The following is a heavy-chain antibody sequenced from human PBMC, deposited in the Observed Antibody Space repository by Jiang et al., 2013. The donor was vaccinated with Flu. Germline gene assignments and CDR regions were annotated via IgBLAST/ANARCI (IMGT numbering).Heavy chain of an antibody. Sequence: VQLVESGAEVKKPGESLKISCKGSGYSFTSYWIGWVRQMPGKGLEWMGIIYPGDSDTRYSPSFQGQVTISADKSISTAYLQWSSLKASDTAMYYCARQTPYYDSSGSYFDYWGQGTLVTVSS. J-gene: IGHJ4*02. V-gene: IGHV5-51*01. CDR2: IYPGDSDT. CDR1: GYSFTSYW. CDR3: ARQTPYYDSSGSYFDY. D-gene: IGHD3-22*01.